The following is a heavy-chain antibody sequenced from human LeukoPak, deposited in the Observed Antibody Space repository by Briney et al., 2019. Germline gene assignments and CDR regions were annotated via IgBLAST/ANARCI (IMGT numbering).Heavy chain of an antibody. D-gene: IGHD1-1*01. CDR2: ISYDGSNK. J-gene: IGHJ4*02. CDR3: ANLGSGPTGGFDY. CDR1: GFTFSSYA. Sequence: GRSLRLSCAASGFTFSSYAMHWVRQAPGKGLEWVAVISYDGSNKYYADSVKGRFTISRDNSKNTLYLQMNSLRAEDAAVYYCANLGSGPTGGFDYWGQGTLVTVSS. V-gene: IGHV3-30-3*01.